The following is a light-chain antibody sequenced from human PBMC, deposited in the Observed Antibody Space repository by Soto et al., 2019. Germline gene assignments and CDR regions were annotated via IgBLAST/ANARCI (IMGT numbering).Light chain of an antibody. CDR1: SADVGGYHY. CDR2: EVI. Sequence: QSVLTQPAAVSGSPGQSITISCTGTSADVGGYHYVSWYQQHPGKSPKLIIYEVINRPSGVSNRFPGSKSGNTASLTISGLQAEDEAEYYCSSYTTTSILFGTGTKVTVL. V-gene: IGLV2-14*01. CDR3: SSYTTTSIL. J-gene: IGLJ1*01.